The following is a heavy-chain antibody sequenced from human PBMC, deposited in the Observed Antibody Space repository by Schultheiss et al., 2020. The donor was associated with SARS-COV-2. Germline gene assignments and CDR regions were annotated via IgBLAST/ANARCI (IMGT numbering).Heavy chain of an antibody. CDR2: IYHSGST. V-gene: IGHV4-38-2*01. Sequence: SETLSLTCAVSGYSISSGYYWGWIRQPPGKGLEWIGSIYHSGSTYYNPSLKSRVTISVDTSKNQFSLKLSSVTAADTAVYYCARLVSGNYYYYYMDVWGKGTTVTVSS. CDR3: ARLVSGNYYYYYMDV. J-gene: IGHJ6*03. CDR1: GYSISSGYY. D-gene: IGHD3-9*01.